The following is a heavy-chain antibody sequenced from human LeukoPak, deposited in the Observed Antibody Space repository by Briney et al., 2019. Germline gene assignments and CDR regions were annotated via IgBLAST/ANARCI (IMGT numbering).Heavy chain of an antibody. D-gene: IGHD2-15*01. J-gene: IGHJ5*02. CDR3: AARHCSGGRCYFDP. CDR2: IYYSGST. V-gene: IGHV4-39*01. Sequence: SETLSLTCTGSGGSISSSSYYWGWIRQPPGKGLEWIGSIYYSGSTYYNPSLKSRVTISVDTSKNQFSLKLSSVTAADTAVYHCAARHCSGGRCYFDPWGQGTLVTVSS. CDR1: GGSISSSSYY.